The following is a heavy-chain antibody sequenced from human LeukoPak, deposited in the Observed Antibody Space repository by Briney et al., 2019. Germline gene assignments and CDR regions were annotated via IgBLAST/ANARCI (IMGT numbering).Heavy chain of an antibody. CDR2: ISYDGSNK. CDR3: ERDTNWYETTDRYASNTEFQY. V-gene: IGHV3-30-3*01. D-gene: IGHD1-1*01. Sequence: GGSLRLSCAAASFTSGGYTMHSVRQAPGKGLEWVALISYDGSNKYYGDSVKGRFTISRDNSMGTLSLQMNSLRPEDTAVYQSERDTNWYETTDRYASNTEFQYWGQGTLVTVSS. J-gene: IGHJ4*02. CDR1: SFTSGGYT.